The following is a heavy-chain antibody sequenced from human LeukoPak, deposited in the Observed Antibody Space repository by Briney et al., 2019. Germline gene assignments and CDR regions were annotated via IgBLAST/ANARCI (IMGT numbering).Heavy chain of an antibody. CDR1: GGSISSLY. CDR2: IYYTGST. J-gene: IGHJ1*01. V-gene: IGHV4-59*08. Sequence: SETLSLTCSVSGGSISSLYWSWIRQPPGKGLEWIGYIYYTGSTNYNPSLKSRVTMFVDMSKNQFSLRLSSVTAADTAVYYCASQSIAAAGRGGYFQHWGQGTLVTVSS. D-gene: IGHD6-13*01. CDR3: ASQSIAAAGRGGYFQH.